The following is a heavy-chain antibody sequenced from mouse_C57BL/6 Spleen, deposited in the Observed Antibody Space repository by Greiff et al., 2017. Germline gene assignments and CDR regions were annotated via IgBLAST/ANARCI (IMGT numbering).Heavy chain of an antibody. Sequence: QVQLQQSGAELVRPGTSVKLSCKASGYTFTNYWIGWAKQRPGHGLEWIGDIYPGGGYTNYNEKFKGKATLTADKSSSTAYMQFSSLTSEASAIYYCAKRDTTVVEDYFDYWGQGTTLTVSS. D-gene: IGHD1-1*01. V-gene: IGHV1-63*01. CDR3: AKRDTTVVEDYFDY. CDR2: IYPGGGYT. J-gene: IGHJ2*01. CDR1: GYTFTNYW.